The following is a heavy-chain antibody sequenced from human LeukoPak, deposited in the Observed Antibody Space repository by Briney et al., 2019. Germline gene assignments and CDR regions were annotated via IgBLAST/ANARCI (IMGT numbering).Heavy chain of an antibody. CDR1: GVTFSIYA. Sequence: GGSLRLSCAASGVTFSIYAMNWVRQAPGKGLEWVSLISTSGVGTYYADSVKGRFTISRDNSKSSLYLQMNSLRADDTAIYYCAKDAGSRAFDIWGQGTMVTVSS. J-gene: IGHJ3*02. D-gene: IGHD3-10*01. V-gene: IGHV3-23*01. CDR3: AKDAGSRAFDI. CDR2: ISTSGVGT.